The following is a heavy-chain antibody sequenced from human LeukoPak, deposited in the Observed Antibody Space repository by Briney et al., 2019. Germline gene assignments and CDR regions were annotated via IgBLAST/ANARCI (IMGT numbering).Heavy chain of an antibody. CDR1: GFTFTTYG. CDR2: ISGSGSHT. D-gene: IGHD1-14*01. J-gene: IGHJ6*03. V-gene: IGHV3-23*01. Sequence: PGGSLRLSCAASGFTFTTYGMNWVRQAPGKGLEWVSSISGSGSHTYYADSVKGRLTTSRGNSKNTLYLQMNSLTAEDTAVYYCAKNGEPHYYMDVWGKGTTVTVSS. CDR3: AKNGEPHYYMDV.